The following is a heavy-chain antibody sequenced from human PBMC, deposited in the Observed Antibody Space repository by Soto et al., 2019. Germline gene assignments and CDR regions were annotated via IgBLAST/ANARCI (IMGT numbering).Heavy chain of an antibody. Sequence: QVHLVQSGAEVKKPGASVKVSCKDSGYTFTSYGITWVRQAPGQGLEWMGWINAHNGNTDYAQKLQGRVIVTRDTSTRTAYMELRSLRSDDTAVYYCARGRYGDYWGQGALVTVSS. CDR3: ARGRYGDY. D-gene: IGHD1-1*01. CDR2: INAHNGNT. V-gene: IGHV1-18*01. CDR1: GYTFTSYG. J-gene: IGHJ4*02.